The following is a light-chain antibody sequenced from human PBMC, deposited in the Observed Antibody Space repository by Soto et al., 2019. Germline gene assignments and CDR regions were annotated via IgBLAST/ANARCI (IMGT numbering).Light chain of an antibody. V-gene: IGLV4-69*01. CDR2: LNNDGSH. Sequence: QPVLTQSPSASASLGASVKLTCTLSSGHSSYAIAWHQQQPEKGPRYLMKLNNDGSHSKGDGIPDRFSGSSSGAERYFTISSLQSEDEADYYCQTWGTGIQVFGGGTKVTVL. CDR3: QTWGTGIQV. CDR1: SGHSSYA. J-gene: IGLJ2*01.